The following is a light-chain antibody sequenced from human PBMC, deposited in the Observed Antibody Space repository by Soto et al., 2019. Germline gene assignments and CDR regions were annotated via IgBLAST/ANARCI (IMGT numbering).Light chain of an antibody. V-gene: IGLV2-8*01. J-gene: IGLJ1*01. CDR3: SSYGDSNMFYV. CDR1: SSDVGGYNY. Sequence: QSALTQPPSASGSPGQSVTISCTGTSSDVGGYNYVSWYQQHPGKAPKLMIYEVTKRPSGVPDRFSGSKSGNTASLTVSGLQAEDEADYYCSSYGDSNMFYVLATGTKVTVL. CDR2: EVT.